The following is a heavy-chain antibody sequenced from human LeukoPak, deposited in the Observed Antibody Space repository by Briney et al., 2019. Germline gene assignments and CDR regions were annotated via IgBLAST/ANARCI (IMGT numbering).Heavy chain of an antibody. Sequence: TLSPTCTVSGASISGSSYDWSWLRQPRGKGLEWIGRIYYSGSTYYNPSLKSRVTISVDTSKNQFSLKLNSVTATDTAVYYCARHYGPWGQGTLVTVSS. CDR3: ARHYGP. D-gene: IGHD3-10*01. CDR2: IYYSGST. CDR1: GASISGSSYD. J-gene: IGHJ4*02. V-gene: IGHV4-39*01.